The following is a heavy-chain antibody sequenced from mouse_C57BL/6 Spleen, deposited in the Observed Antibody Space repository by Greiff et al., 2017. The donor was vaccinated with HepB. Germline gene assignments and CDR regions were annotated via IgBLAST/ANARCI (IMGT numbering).Heavy chain of an antibody. D-gene: IGHD2-4*01. V-gene: IGHV1-22*01. CDR2: INPNNGGT. Sequence: EVQLQQSGPELVKPGASVKMSCKASGYTFTDYNMHWVKQSHGKSLEWIGYINPNNGGTSYNQKFKGKATLTVNKSSSTAYMELRSLTSEDSAVYYCARGNYYDYDGYFDYWGQGTTLTVSS. CDR3: ARGNYYDYDGYFDY. J-gene: IGHJ2*01. CDR1: GYTFTDYN.